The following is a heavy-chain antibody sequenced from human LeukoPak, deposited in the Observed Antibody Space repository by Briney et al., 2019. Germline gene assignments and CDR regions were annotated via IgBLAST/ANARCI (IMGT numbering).Heavy chain of an antibody. CDR1: GGSIRSYY. CDR2: IYTSGST. D-gene: IGHD2-8*01. CDR3: ARSVLGNYYYMDV. V-gene: IGHV4-4*07. J-gene: IGHJ6*03. Sequence: PSETLSLTCTVSGGSIRSYYWSWVRQPAGKGLEWIGRIYTSGSTNYNPSLKSRVTMSVDKSKNHFPLQLSSVTAADSALYYCARSVLGNYYYMDVWGKGTTVTVSS.